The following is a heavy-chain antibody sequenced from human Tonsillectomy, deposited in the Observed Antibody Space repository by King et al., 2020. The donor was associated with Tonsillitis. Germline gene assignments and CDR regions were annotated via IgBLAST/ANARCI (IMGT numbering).Heavy chain of an antibody. D-gene: IGHD1-1*01. Sequence: VQLVESGGGLVEPGRSLRLSCTSSGFIFGDYAMSWFRQAPGKGLEWVGFIRSQPYGGTTEYAASVEGSFSISRDDSKSIVFLHMKSPKTEDTAVYSCARVGQLASAYYFDLWGRGTVVTVSS. V-gene: IGHV3-49*03. CDR1: GFIFGDYA. CDR2: IRSQPYGGTT. CDR3: ARVGQLASAYYFDL. J-gene: IGHJ2*01.